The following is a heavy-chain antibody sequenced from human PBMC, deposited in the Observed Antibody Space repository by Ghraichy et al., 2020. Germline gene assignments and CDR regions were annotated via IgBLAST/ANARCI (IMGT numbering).Heavy chain of an antibody. V-gene: IGHV1-3*01. CDR2: INAGNGNT. CDR1: GYTFTGYV. D-gene: IGHD3-22*01. Sequence: ASVKVSCKASGYTFTGYVMHWVRQAPGQRLEWMGWINAGNGNTKYSQNFQGRITITRDTSANTAYMELSSLRSEDTAVYYCARQFASGGLLLWGQGTLVTVSS. J-gene: IGHJ4*02. CDR3: ARQFASGGLLL.